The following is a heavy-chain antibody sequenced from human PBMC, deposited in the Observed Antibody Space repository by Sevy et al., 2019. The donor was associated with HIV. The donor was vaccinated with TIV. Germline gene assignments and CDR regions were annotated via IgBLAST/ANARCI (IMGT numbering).Heavy chain of an antibody. V-gene: IGHV1-69*13. Sequence: AGASVKVSCKASGGTFSSYDINWVRQAPGQGLEWMGQIIPIFGTVSYAQKFQGRVTITADESTSTAYMDLSSLRSEDTAVYYCARGGGAVDHGMDVWGQGTTVTVSS. J-gene: IGHJ6*02. CDR2: IIPIFGTV. CDR1: GGTFSSYD. CDR3: ARGGGAVDHGMDV. D-gene: IGHD2-21*01.